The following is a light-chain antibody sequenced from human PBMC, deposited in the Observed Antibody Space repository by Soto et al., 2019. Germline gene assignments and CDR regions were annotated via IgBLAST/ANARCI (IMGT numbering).Light chain of an antibody. J-gene: IGKJ2*01. CDR1: QSVSRN. V-gene: IGKV3-15*01. CDR3: QQYNNWLLYT. CDR2: DAS. Sequence: EIVMTQSPATLSVSPGERATLSCRASQSVSRNLAWYQQRPGRAPRLLIYDASTRATDIPARFSGSGSGTEFTLTISSLQSEDFAVYYCQQYNNWLLYTFGQGTKLEIK.